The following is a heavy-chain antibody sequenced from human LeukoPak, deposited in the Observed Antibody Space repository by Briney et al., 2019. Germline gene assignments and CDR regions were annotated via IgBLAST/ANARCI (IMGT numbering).Heavy chain of an antibody. V-gene: IGHV4-39*07. CDR2: IYYSGST. CDR1: GGSISSSSYY. D-gene: IGHD2-15*01. J-gene: IGHJ4*02. CDR3: ARTVGYFDY. Sequence: SETLSLTCNVSGGSISSSSYYWGWIRQPPGKGLEWIGSIYYSGSTYYNPSLKSRVTISVDTSKNQFSLKLSSVTAADTAVYYCARTVGYFDYWGQGTLVTVSS.